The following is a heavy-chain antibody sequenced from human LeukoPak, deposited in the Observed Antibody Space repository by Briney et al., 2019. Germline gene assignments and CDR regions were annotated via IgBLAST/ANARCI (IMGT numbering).Heavy chain of an antibody. Sequence: GESLRLSCAASGFTFRSYAMSWVRQAPGKGLEWVSGISGSGGSTYYADSVKGRFTISRDNFKNTLYLQMNSLRAEDTAVYYCAKNDYGGLDAFDIWGQGTMVTVSS. V-gene: IGHV3-23*01. CDR1: GFTFRSYA. J-gene: IGHJ3*02. CDR3: AKNDYGGLDAFDI. CDR2: ISGSGGST. D-gene: IGHD4-23*01.